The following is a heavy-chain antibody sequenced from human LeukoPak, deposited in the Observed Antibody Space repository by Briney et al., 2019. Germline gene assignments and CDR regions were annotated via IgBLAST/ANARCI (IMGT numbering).Heavy chain of an antibody. V-gene: IGHV1-46*01. Sequence: ASVKVSCKASGYTFTSNYIHWVRQAPGQGLEWMGMIYPRDGSTSYTQKFQGRVTVTRDTSTSTVHMELSGLRSEDTAVYYCARDQEGFDYWGQGTLVTVSS. CDR2: IYPRDGST. CDR3: ARDQEGFDY. J-gene: IGHJ4*02. CDR1: GYTFTSNY.